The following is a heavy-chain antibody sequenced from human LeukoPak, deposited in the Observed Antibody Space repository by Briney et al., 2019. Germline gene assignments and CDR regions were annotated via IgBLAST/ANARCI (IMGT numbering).Heavy chain of an antibody. J-gene: IGHJ4*02. CDR1: GSTFNTYT. D-gene: IGHD3-22*01. Sequence: PGGSLRLSCAASGSTFNTYTMNWVRQAPGKGLEWVSYISGSSGIIDYADSVRGRFTISRDNAKNSLYLQMNSLRAEDTAVYYCARGSTYYESSSQVPFDYWGQGTLVTVSS. CDR3: ARGSTYYESSSQVPFDY. V-gene: IGHV3-48*01. CDR2: ISGSSGII.